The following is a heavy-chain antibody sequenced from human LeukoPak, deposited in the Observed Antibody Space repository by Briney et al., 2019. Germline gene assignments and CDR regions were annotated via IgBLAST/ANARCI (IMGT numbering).Heavy chain of an antibody. D-gene: IGHD5-24*01. CDR1: GGSISSSSYY. J-gene: IGHJ4*02. CDR3: ARVVRVDGYNYFDY. V-gene: IGHV4-39*07. CDR2: IYYSGST. Sequence: PSETLSLTCTVSGGSISSSSYYWGWIRQPPGKGLEWIGSIYYSGSTYYNPSLKSRVTISVDTSKNQFSLKLSSVTAADTAVYYCARVVRVDGYNYFDYWGQGTLVTVSS.